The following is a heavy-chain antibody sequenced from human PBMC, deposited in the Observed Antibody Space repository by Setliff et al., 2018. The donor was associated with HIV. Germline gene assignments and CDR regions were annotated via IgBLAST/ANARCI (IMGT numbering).Heavy chain of an antibody. J-gene: IGHJ3*02. CDR2: INTDGSGT. V-gene: IGHV3-74*01. CDR3: ARDGNGAFDM. CDR1: GFSFSSYW. D-gene: IGHD1-26*01. Sequence: PGGSLRLSCAASGFSFSSYWMHWVRQAPGKGLVWVSRINTDGSGTSYADSVKGRFTISRDNAKNMLYLQINSLRAEDTAVYYCARDGNGAFDMWGQGTLVTVSS.